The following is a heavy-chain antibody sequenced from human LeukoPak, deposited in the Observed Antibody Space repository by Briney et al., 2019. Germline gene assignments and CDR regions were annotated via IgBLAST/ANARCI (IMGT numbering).Heavy chain of an antibody. Sequence: GGSLRLSCAASGFTFGSYVMSWVRQAPGKGLEWVSTISASGGGTYYADSVKGRFTISRDNSKNTLYLQMNSLRAEDTAVYYCATPTQFDYWGQGTLVTVSS. J-gene: IGHJ4*02. CDR1: GFTFGSYV. V-gene: IGHV3-23*01. CDR3: ATPTQFDY. CDR2: ISASGGGT.